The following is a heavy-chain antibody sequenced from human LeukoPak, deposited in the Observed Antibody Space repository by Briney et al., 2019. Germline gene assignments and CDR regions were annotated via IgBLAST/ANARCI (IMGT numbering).Heavy chain of an antibody. CDR1: GGSISGYY. Sequence: SETLSLTCTVSGGSISGYYWSWIRQPPGKGLEWIGYIYYSGSTNYNPSLKSRVTISVDTSKNQFSLKLSSVTAADTAVYYCARMVVPAATVDYWGQGALVTVSS. J-gene: IGHJ4*02. D-gene: IGHD2-2*01. CDR3: ARMVVPAATVDY. V-gene: IGHV4-59*08. CDR2: IYYSGST.